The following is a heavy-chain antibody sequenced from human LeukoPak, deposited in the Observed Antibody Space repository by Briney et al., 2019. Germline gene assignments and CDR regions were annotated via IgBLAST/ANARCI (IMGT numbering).Heavy chain of an antibody. Sequence: GGSLILSCGASGFTFNRDDLKWVRQAPGKGLDSVSTISCSGGSTCSAESVKGRFTFSRVTCKNTVYTQVGSLRAEDTAMYYCAKDVTSGDNSVDAFDIWGQGTMVTVSS. CDR2: ISCSGGST. D-gene: IGHD4-23*01. CDR1: GFTFNRDD. V-gene: IGHV3-64*02. CDR3: AKDVTSGDNSVDAFDI. J-gene: IGHJ3*02.